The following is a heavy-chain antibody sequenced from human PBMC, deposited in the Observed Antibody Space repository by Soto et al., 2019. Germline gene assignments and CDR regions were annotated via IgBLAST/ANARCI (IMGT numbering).Heavy chain of an antibody. J-gene: IGHJ5*01. D-gene: IGHD2-21*01. CDR3: GRVVEGATRHTDPDS. CDR1: GVSIHNSHSF. CDR2: VYHNGGA. V-gene: IGHV4-39*01. Sequence: SETLSLACTVSGVSIHNSHSFWAWIRQPPGKGLQFIASVYHNGGAHYNSSLKSRVTISVDTANNQVSLRMRSLTAADTAFYYCGRVVEGATRHTDPDSWGQGILVTVSS.